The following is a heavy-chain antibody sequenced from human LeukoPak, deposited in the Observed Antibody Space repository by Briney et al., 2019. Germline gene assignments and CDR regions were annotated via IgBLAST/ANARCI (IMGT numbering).Heavy chain of an antibody. J-gene: IGHJ5*02. CDR2: IYHSGST. D-gene: IGHD3-10*01. CDR3: AREARVKYYYGSGSYYPNWFDP. Sequence: SETLSLTCAVSGGSISSSNWWSWVRQPPGKGLEWIGEIYHSGSTNYNPSLKSRVTISVDTSKNQFSLKLSSVTAADTTVYYCAREARVKYYYGSGSYYPNWFDPWGQGTLVTVSS. V-gene: IGHV4-4*02. CDR1: GGSISSSNW.